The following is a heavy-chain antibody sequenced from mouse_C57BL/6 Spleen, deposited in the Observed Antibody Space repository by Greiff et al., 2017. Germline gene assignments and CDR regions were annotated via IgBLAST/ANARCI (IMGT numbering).Heavy chain of an antibody. CDR3: ERRVYYGRSRDWYFDV. J-gene: IGHJ1*03. CDR1: GYTFTDYE. Sequence: QVQLQQSGAELVRPGASVTLSCKASGYTFTDYEMHWVKQTPVPGLEWIGAIDPETGGTAYNQKFKGKAILTADKSSSTAYMELRSLTSEDSAVYSCERRVYYGRSRDWYFDVWGTGTTVTVSS. V-gene: IGHV1-15*01. CDR2: IDPETGGT. D-gene: IGHD1-1*01.